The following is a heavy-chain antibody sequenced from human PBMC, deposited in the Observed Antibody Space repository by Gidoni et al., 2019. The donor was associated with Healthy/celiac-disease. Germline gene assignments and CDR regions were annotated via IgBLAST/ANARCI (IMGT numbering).Heavy chain of an antibody. D-gene: IGHD3-22*01. CDR1: GSTFTGHY. CDR2: INPNSGGT. CDR3: ARDAPYYYDSSGYYPH. Sequence: QVQLVQSGAEVKKPGASVKFSCKASGSTFTGHYMHWVRQAPGQGLEWMGWINPNSGGTNYAQKFQGRVTMTRDTSISTAYMELSRLRSDDTAVYYCARDAPYYYDSSGYYPHWGQGTLVTVSS. V-gene: IGHV1-2*02. J-gene: IGHJ4*02.